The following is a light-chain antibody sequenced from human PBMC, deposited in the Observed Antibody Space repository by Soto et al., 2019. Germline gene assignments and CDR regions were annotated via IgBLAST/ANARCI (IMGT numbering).Light chain of an antibody. V-gene: IGKV3-11*01. CDR3: QQRSNWPLT. Sequence: EIVLTQSPATLSLPPGERATLSCRASQSVSSYLVWYQQKPGQAPRLLIYDASNRATGIPARFSGSGSGTDFTLTISSLEPEDFAVYYCQQRSNWPLTFGGGTKVDIK. CDR1: QSVSSY. CDR2: DAS. J-gene: IGKJ4*01.